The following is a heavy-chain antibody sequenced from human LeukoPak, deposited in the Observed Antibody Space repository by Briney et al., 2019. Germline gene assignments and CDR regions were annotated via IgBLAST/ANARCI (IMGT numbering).Heavy chain of an antibody. D-gene: IGHD3-10*01. J-gene: IGHJ4*02. CDR3: AKKYSYGSGSYLLSFDY. CDR2: INYSGGNT. Sequence: PGGSLRLSCAAPGFTFNNYAMSWVRQAPGKGLEWVSTINYSGGNTYYADSVKGRFTISRDNPKNTLYLQMNSLRAEGTALYYCAKKYSYGSGSYLLSFDYWGQGTLVTVSS. CDR1: GFTFNNYA. V-gene: IGHV3-23*01.